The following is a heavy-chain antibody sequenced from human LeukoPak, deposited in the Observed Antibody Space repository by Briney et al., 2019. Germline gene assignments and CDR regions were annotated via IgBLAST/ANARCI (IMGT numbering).Heavy chain of an antibody. CDR2: INHSGST. D-gene: IGHD4-17*01. CDR3: ARGFDYGDNYGMDV. J-gene: IGHJ6*02. Sequence: KPSETLSLTCAVYGGSFSGYYWSWIRQPPGKGLEWIGEINHSGSTNYNPSLKSRVTISVDTSKNQFSLKLSSVTAADTAVYYCARGFDYGDNYGMDVWGQGTTVTVSS. CDR1: GGSFSGYY. V-gene: IGHV4-34*01.